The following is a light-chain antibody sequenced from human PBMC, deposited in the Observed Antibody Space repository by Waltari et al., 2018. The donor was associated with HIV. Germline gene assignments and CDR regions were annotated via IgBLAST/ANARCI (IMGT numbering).Light chain of an antibody. V-gene: IGLV1-44*01. CDR3: AAWDDSLTGSHVI. CDR2: SKC. Sequence: QSVLSQPPSASGTPGQRVTISCSGSRSNIGRNTVNWYQQLPGTAPKLLNFSKCQRPSGVPDRFSVYKSGTSASLAISGLQSEDEAEYYCAAWDDSLTGSHVIFGGGTKLTVL. CDR1: RSNIGRNT. J-gene: IGLJ2*01.